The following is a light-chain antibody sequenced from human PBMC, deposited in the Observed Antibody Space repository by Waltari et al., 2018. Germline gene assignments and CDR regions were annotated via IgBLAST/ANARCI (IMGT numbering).Light chain of an antibody. J-gene: IGKJ3*01. CDR1: HDISNC. CDR3: QQYDILPLT. V-gene: IGKV1-33*01. Sequence: DIQMTQSPSSLSAYVGDRVPITCQASHDISNCLNWYQQKPGKAPKCLIYDASNLEAGVPSRFSGSGSGTHFTLTISSLQPEDIATYYCQQYDILPLTFGPGTKVDIK. CDR2: DAS.